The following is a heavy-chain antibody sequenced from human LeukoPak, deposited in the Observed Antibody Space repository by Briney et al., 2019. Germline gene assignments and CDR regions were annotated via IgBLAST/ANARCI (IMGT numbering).Heavy chain of an antibody. CDR1: GFTFGAYF. CDR3: VKDLNGTWSFDY. Sequence: GGSLRLSCSASGFTFGAYFMHWVRQAPGKGLQYVSSISSNEYDTYYADSVKGRFTISRDNSKNTLFLQMNNLRPEDTAVYYCVKDLNGTWSFDYWGQGTLVTVSS. D-gene: IGHD2-8*01. V-gene: IGHV3-64D*06. J-gene: IGHJ4*02. CDR2: ISSNEYDT.